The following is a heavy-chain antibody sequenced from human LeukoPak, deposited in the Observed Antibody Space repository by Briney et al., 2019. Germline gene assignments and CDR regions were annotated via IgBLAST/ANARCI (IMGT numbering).Heavy chain of an antibody. CDR2: IIPILGIA. CDR3: ARDPTYHLRYGYFDS. Sequence: SVKVSCKASGGTFSSYAISWVRQAPGQGLEWMGRIIPILGIANYAQKFQGRVTITADKSTSTAYMELSSLRAEDTAVYYCARDPTYHLRYGYFDSWGQGTLVTVSS. CDR1: GGTFSSYA. V-gene: IGHV1-69*04. J-gene: IGHJ4*02. D-gene: IGHD3-9*01.